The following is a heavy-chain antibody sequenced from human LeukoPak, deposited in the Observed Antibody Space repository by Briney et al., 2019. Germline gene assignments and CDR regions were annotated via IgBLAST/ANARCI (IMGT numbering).Heavy chain of an antibody. Sequence: PGGSLRLSCVVSGFTFSIYTMNWVRQAPGKGLAWVSSISSSSSNIYYADSVKGRFTISRENAKNSLYLQMNSLRAEDTAVYYCARTYGEEGGQRFDHWGQGTLVTVSS. D-gene: IGHD2-8*01. J-gene: IGHJ4*02. CDR1: GFTFSIYT. CDR2: ISSSSSNI. V-gene: IGHV3-21*01. CDR3: ARTYGEEGGQRFDH.